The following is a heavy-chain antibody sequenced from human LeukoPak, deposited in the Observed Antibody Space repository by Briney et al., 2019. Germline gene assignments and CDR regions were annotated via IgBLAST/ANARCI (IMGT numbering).Heavy chain of an antibody. J-gene: IGHJ3*02. V-gene: IGHV1-2*04. D-gene: IGHD3-10*01. CDR3: ARRGVTDWHDAFDI. CDR2: INPNSGGT. Sequence: GASVKVSCKAFGYTFTGYYMHWLRRAPGQGLEWMGWINPNSGGTNYAQKFQGWVNMTRDTSISTAYMELSRLRSDDTAVYYCARRGVTDWHDAFDIWGQGTMVTVSS. CDR1: GYTFTGYY.